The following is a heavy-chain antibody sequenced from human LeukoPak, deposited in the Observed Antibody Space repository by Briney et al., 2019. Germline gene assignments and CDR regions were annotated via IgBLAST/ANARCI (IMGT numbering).Heavy chain of an antibody. V-gene: IGHV5-51*01. CDR2: IYPGDSET. CDR1: GYSFTTYW. J-gene: IGHJ3*02. CDR3: ARHLWYQEIRGAFDI. D-gene: IGHD2-2*01. Sequence: GESLKISCKGSGYSFTTYWIAWVRQMPGKGLECMGIIYPGDSETRYSPSFQGQVSISVDKSISTAYLQWSSLKASDTAMYYCARHLWYQEIRGAFDIWGQGTMVTVSS.